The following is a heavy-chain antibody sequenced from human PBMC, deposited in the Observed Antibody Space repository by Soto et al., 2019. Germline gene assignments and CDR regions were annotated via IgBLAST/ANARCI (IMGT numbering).Heavy chain of an antibody. CDR2: TYDRGST. J-gene: IGHJ4*02. V-gene: IGHV4-30-2*06. CDR1: GDSIIRAGYS. CDR3: VKNTAYYYGSGSYY. D-gene: IGHD3-10*01. Sequence: SLSRSCAVSGDSIIRAGYSWSWIRQSPGKRLEWIGYTYDRGSTYYNPSFRGRVSISVDRPKNQMSLKLDSVTAADTAVYYCVKNTAYYYGSGSYYWGQGTLVTVSS.